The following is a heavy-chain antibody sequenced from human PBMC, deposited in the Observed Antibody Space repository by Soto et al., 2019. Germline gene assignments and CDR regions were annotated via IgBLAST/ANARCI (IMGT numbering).Heavy chain of an antibody. D-gene: IGHD3-3*01. CDR2: IYPSDSDT. V-gene: IGHV5-51*01. Sequence: GESLEISCKGSGYNFAGYWIACVRQMPGKGLELMGIIYPSDSDTRYRPSFQGQVTISADKSISYAYLQWSSLRASDTAMYYCARGGVSTRTSDYWGQGTPVTVPS. CDR1: GYNFAGYW. J-gene: IGHJ4*02. CDR3: ARGGVSTRTSDY.